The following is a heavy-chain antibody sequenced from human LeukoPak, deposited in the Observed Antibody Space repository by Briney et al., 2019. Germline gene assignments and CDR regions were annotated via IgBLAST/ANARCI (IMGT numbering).Heavy chain of an antibody. CDR2: ISYDGSNK. CDR3: ARVRGLGGSYRPPLAY. Sequence: GGSLRLSCAASGFTFSSYAMHWVRQAPGKGLEWVAVISYDGSNKYYADSVKGRFTISRDNSKNTLYLQMNSLRAEDTAVYYCARVRGLGGSYRPPLAYWGQGTLVTVSS. J-gene: IGHJ4*02. V-gene: IGHV3-30-3*01. CDR1: GFTFSSYA. D-gene: IGHD3-16*02.